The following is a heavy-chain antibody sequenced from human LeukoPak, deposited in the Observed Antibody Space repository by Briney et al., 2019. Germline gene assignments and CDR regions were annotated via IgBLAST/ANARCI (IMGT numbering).Heavy chain of an antibody. CDR1: GGSISSSNW. Sequence: SETLSLTCAVSGGSISSSNWWSWVRQPPGQGLEWIGSIYYSGSTYYNPSLKSRVTISVDTSKDQFSLKLSSVTAADTAVYYCARWGDGYNYIDYWGQGTLVTVSS. CDR3: ARWGDGYNYIDY. CDR2: IYYSGST. V-gene: IGHV4-4*02. D-gene: IGHD5-24*01. J-gene: IGHJ4*02.